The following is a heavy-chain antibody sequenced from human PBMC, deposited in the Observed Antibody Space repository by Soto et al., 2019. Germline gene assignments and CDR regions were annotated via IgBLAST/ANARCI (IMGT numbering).Heavy chain of an antibody. V-gene: IGHV4-61*01. D-gene: IGHD3-22*01. CDR1: GGSVSSGSYY. CDR3: ARVASLGYYDSSGFDY. Sequence: SDTLSLTCTVSGGSVSSGSYYWSWIRQPPGKGLEWIGYIYYSGSTNYNPSLKSRVTISVDTSKNQFSLKLSSVTAADTAVYYCARVASLGYYDSSGFDYWGQGTLVTVSS. J-gene: IGHJ4*02. CDR2: IYYSGST.